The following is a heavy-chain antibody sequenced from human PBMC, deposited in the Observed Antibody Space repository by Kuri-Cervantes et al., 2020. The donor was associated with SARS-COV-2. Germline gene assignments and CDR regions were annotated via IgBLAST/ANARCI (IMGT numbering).Heavy chain of an antibody. D-gene: IGHD1-14*01. Sequence: ASVKVSCKASGYTFTGYYMHWVRQAPGQGLEWMGWIIPNSGDTNYAQNFQGWVTMTRDTSISTAYMELSRLRSDDTAVYYCATSGTSTDHYFDYWGQGTLVTVSS. J-gene: IGHJ4*02. V-gene: IGHV1-2*04. CDR1: GYTFTGYY. CDR3: ATSGTSTDHYFDY. CDR2: IIPNSGDT.